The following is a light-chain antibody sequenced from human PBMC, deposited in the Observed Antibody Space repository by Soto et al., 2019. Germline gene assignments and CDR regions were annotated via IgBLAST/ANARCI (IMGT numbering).Light chain of an antibody. V-gene: IGLV1-47*01. CDR3: AAWDDSLSGWV. CDR2: RNN. Sequence: QLVLTQPPSASGTPGQRVTISCSGSSSNIGSNYVYWYKQLPGTTPKLLIYRNNQRPSGVPDRFSGSKSGTSASLAISGLRSEDEADYYCAAWDDSLSGWVFGGGTQLTVL. CDR1: SSNIGSNY. J-gene: IGLJ3*02.